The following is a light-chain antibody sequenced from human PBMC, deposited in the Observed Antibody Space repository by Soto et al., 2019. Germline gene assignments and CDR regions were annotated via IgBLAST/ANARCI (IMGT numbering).Light chain of an antibody. CDR2: DAS. V-gene: IGKV1-5*01. CDR3: QQYYGYPWT. Sequence: DIQMTQSPFTLSASVGDRVTITCRASQSINNRLAWHQQKPGKAPKVLIYDASNLKSGVPSRFSGSGSGTEFTLTIRSLQPDDFATYYCQQYYGYPWTFAQGTKVEI. J-gene: IGKJ1*01. CDR1: QSINNR.